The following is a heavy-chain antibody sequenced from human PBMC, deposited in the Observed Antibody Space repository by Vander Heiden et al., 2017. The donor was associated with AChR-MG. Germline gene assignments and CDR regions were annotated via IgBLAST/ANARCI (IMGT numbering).Heavy chain of an antibody. Sequence: QVQLVQSGAEVKKPGASVRVPCKASGYTFSGYYMHWVRQAPGQGLEWMGWINPDGGDTKYAQKFQGWVTMTRDTSISTAYMELNRLRSDDTAVYFCAREIIAAAGRYYYYGMDVWGQGTKGTVSS. J-gene: IGHJ6*02. V-gene: IGHV1-2*04. CDR2: INPDGGDT. CDR1: GYTFSGYY. D-gene: IGHD6-13*01. CDR3: AREIIAAAGRYYYYGMDV.